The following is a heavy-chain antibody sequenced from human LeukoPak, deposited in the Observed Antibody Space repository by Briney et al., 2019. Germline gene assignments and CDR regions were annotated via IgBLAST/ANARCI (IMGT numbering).Heavy chain of an antibody. J-gene: IGHJ4*02. V-gene: IGHV4-59*01. D-gene: IGHD2-2*01. CDR3: ASGPYQLLLNY. CDR2: IYYSGST. CDR1: GGSISSYY. Sequence: SETLSLTCTVSGGSISSYYWSWIRQPPGKGLEWIGYIYYSGSTNYNPSLKSRVTISVDTSKNQFSLKLSSVTAADTAVYYCASGPYQLLLNYWGQGPLVTVSS.